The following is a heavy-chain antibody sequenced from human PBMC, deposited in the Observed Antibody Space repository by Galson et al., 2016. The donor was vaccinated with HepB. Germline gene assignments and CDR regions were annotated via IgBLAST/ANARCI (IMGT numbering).Heavy chain of an antibody. D-gene: IGHD2-15*01. Sequence: SETLSLTCGVNGGSFTNYYWSWVRQPPGKGLEWLGEVSHTGGTNYSPSLKGRVTISVDTSRNNFSLKLNSVTAADTAIYYCTRGVVYCSGGTCFPGSNWFGPWGQGTLVTVSS. CDR1: GGSFTNYY. CDR3: TRGVVYCSGGTCFPGSNWFGP. V-gene: IGHV4-34*01. CDR2: VSHTGGT. J-gene: IGHJ5*02.